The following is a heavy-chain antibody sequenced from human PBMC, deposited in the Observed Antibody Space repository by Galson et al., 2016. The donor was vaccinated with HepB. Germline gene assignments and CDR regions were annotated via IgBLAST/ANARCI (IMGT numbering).Heavy chain of an antibody. J-gene: IGHJ6*02. D-gene: IGHD4-23*01. Sequence: SLRLSCAASGFSVSSSYMSWVRQAPGKGLEWVSVIYPGGTTYLADSVKGRFTISIDNSNNMVHLQMNSLRVEDTAVYFCARDEWQLGPWYYSMDVWGQGTTVTVSS. CDR3: ARDEWQLGPWYYSMDV. CDR2: IYPGGTT. CDR1: GFSVSSSY. V-gene: IGHV3-66*01.